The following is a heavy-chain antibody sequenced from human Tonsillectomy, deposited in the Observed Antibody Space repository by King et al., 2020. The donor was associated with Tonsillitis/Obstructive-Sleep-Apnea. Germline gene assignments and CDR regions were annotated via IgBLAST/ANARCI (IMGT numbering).Heavy chain of an antibody. D-gene: IGHD3-3*01. Sequence: LQLQESGPGLVKPSETLSLTCTVSGGSISSSSYYWGWIRQPPGKGLEWIGSIYYSGSTYYNPSLKSRVTISVDTSKNQFSLKLSSVTAADTAVYYCARLYDFWSGYDYWGQGTLVTVSS. CDR3: ARLYDFWSGYDY. CDR2: IYYSGST. CDR1: GGSISSSSYY. V-gene: IGHV4-39*01. J-gene: IGHJ4*02.